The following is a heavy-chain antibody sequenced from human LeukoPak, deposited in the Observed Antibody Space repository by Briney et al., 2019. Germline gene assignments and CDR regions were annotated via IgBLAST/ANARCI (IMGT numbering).Heavy chain of an antibody. J-gene: IGHJ3*02. CDR2: IYHSGST. D-gene: IGHD6-19*01. V-gene: IGHV4-34*01. Sequence: SETLSLICAVYGGSFSGYYWSWIRQPPGKWLEWIGEIYHSGSTNYNPSLKSRVTISVDKSKNQFSLRLSSVTAADTAVYYCAKGGLAAKDAFDIWGQGTMVTVSS. CDR1: GGSFSGYY. CDR3: AKGGLAAKDAFDI.